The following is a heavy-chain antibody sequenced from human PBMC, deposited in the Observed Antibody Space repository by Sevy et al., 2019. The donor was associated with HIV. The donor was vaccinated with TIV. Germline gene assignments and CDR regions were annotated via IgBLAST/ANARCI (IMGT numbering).Heavy chain of an antibody. CDR3: AKRVAGALAALDI. CDR1: GFIFSDYD. Sequence: GGSLRLSCAASGFIFSDYDMNWVRQAPGKGLEWVSVISDGGGTTYYADSVKGRFTISRDDSKSTLYLQMNSLRVEDTAVYFCAKRVAGALAALDIWGQGTMVTVSS. V-gene: IGHV3-23*01. D-gene: IGHD3-10*01. CDR2: ISDGGGTT. J-gene: IGHJ3*02.